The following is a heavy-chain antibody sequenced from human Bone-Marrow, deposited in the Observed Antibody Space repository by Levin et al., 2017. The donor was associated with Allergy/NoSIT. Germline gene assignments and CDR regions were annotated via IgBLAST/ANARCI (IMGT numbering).Heavy chain of an antibody. CDR2: ITGSSSNT. CDR1: GFTFSDYY. V-gene: IGHV3-11*03. Sequence: GESLKISCAASGFTFSDYYIFWIRQAPGKGLEWVSYITGSSSNTNYADSVRGRFTISRDNAKNSLYLQMNSLRAEDTAIYYCARPRVAAARGRAFDIWGQGTMVTVSS. CDR3: ARPRVAAARGRAFDI. D-gene: IGHD2-15*01. J-gene: IGHJ3*02.